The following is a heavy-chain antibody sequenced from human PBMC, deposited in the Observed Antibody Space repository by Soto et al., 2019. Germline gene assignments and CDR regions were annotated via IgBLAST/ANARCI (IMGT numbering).Heavy chain of an antibody. CDR2: ISSKGGST. CDR3: ARTSQSYFDY. CDR1: GFTFSSYV. V-gene: IGHV3-64*01. J-gene: IGHJ4*02. Sequence: EVQLVESGGGLVQPGGSLRLSCAASGFTFSSYVRYWVRQAPGTGLEFVSAISSKGGSTSYANSVKGRFTISRDNSKNTLYLKMGRLRAEDMAVYYCARTSQSYFDYWGQGTLLTVS.